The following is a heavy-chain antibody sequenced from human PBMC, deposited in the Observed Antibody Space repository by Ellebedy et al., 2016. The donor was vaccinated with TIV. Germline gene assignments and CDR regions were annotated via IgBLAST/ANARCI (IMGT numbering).Heavy chain of an antibody. D-gene: IGHD2-15*01. Sequence: GGSLRLXCAASGFTFSYYYMSWVRQAPGKGLEWVSAISGSGGSTYYADSVKGRFTISRDNSKNTLYLQMTSLRAEDTAVYYCAKDQAGCSGGSCYYYYGRDVWGQGTTVTVSS. V-gene: IGHV3-23*01. CDR2: ISGSGGST. CDR1: GFTFSYYY. J-gene: IGHJ6*02. CDR3: AKDQAGCSGGSCYYYYGRDV.